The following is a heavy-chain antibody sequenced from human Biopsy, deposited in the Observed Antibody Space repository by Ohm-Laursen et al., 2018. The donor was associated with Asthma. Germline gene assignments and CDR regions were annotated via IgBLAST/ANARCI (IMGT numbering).Heavy chain of an antibody. Sequence: ASVKVSCKASGYTFINYAIHWVRQAPGQRLEWMGWINAGNGNTKYSQKFQGRVTISRDTSASTAYMDLSSLRSEDTAVYYCARERAVLVVGAEGNWFDPWGQGTRVTVSS. CDR1: GYTFINYA. CDR3: ARERAVLVVGAEGNWFDP. V-gene: IGHV1-3*01. D-gene: IGHD2-15*01. J-gene: IGHJ5*02. CDR2: INAGNGNT.